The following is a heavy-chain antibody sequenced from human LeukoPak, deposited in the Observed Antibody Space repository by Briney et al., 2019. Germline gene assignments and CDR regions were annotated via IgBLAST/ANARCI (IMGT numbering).Heavy chain of an antibody. V-gene: IGHV4-59*08. CDR3: AKYGDSWYFDL. CDR1: GVSITGYY. CDR2: IYYSGNT. J-gene: IGHJ2*01. D-gene: IGHD4-17*01. Sequence: SETLSLTCTVSGVSITGYYWSWIRQPPGKGLEWIGYIYYSGNTYYNPSLKSRVTMSVDTSKNQLSLKLSSVTAADTAVYYCAKYGDSWYFDLWGRGTLVTVSS.